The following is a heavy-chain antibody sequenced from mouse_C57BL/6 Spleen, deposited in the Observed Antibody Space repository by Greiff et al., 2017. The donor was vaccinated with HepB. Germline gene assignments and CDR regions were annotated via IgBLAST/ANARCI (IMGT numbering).Heavy chain of an antibody. CDR1: GFTFSDYY. CDR2: INYDGSST. V-gene: IGHV5-16*01. D-gene: IGHD1-1*01. Sequence: EVKLVESEGGLVQPGSSMKLSCTASGFTFSDYYMAWVRQVPEKGLEWVANINYDGSSTYYLDSLKSRFIISRDNAKNILYLQMSSLKSEDTATYYCARGHYGSSPWFAYWGQGTLVTVSA. CDR3: ARGHYGSSPWFAY. J-gene: IGHJ3*01.